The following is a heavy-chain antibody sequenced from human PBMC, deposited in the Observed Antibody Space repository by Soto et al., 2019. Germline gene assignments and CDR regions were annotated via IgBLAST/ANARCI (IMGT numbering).Heavy chain of an antibody. CDR3: ARGTWYYDFWSGYDYYYYYMDV. CDR2: ISYSGNT. V-gene: IGHV4-39*01. Sequence: SETLSLTCTVSGGSVSSSSYYWGWILQPPGKGLEWIGGISYSGNTYYNPSLRSRVTKSVDTSKNQFSLKLSSVTAADTAVYYCARGTWYYDFWSGYDYYYYYMDVWGKGTTVTVS. J-gene: IGHJ6*03. CDR1: GGSVSSSSYY. D-gene: IGHD3-3*01.